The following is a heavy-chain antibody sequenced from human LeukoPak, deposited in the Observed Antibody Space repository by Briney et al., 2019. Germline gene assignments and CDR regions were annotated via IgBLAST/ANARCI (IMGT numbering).Heavy chain of an antibody. CDR1: GFTFSSYW. D-gene: IGHD2-15*01. V-gene: IGHV3-7*01. J-gene: IGHJ3*02. CDR3: ARDTQEGGFDI. CDR2: IKEDGSEK. Sequence: GGSLRLSRAASGFTFSSYWMNGVRQAPGKGLEWVANIKEDGSEKYYVDSVKGRFTIYRDNAKNSLYLQMNSLRAEDTALYYCARDTQEGGFDIWGQGTMVTVSS.